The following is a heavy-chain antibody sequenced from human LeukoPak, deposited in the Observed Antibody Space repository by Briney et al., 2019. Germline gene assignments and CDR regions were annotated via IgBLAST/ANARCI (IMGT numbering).Heavy chain of an antibody. V-gene: IGHV3-23*01. CDR1: GFTFSSYA. D-gene: IGHD3-10*01. CDR2: ISGSGART. Sequence: GGSLRLSCAASGFTFSSYAMSWVRQAPGKGLEWVSAISGSGARTYYADSVKGRFTISRDNSKNTLYLQMNSLRAEDTAVYYCARGFMVRGADYWGQGTLVTVSS. J-gene: IGHJ4*02. CDR3: ARGFMVRGADY.